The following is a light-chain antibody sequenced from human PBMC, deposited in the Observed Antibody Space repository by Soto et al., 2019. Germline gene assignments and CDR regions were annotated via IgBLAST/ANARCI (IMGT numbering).Light chain of an antibody. Sequence: EILLTQSPGTLSLSPGERATLSCRASQSVSSSYLSWYQLKPGQAPRLLIYGASSRATGIPDRFSGSGSGNDFTLTISRLEPEDFAVYYCQQYGYSFRAFGQGTKVEL. CDR2: GAS. CDR3: QQYGYSFRA. J-gene: IGKJ1*01. V-gene: IGKV3-20*01. CDR1: QSVSSSY.